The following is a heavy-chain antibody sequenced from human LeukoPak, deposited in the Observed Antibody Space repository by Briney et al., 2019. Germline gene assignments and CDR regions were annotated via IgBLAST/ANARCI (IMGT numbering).Heavy chain of an antibody. V-gene: IGHV3-30*18. CDR1: GFIFSSYG. J-gene: IGHJ4*02. CDR2: ISYDGSEK. Sequence: GGSLRLSCAASGFIFSSYGMHWVRQAPGKGLEWVAVISYDGSEKYHADSVKGRFTITRDNAKNTLYLQMNSLRVEDTAVYYCAKDLGTSGTMVSDVWGQGTLVTVSS. CDR3: AKDLGTSGTMVSDV. D-gene: IGHD1-1*01.